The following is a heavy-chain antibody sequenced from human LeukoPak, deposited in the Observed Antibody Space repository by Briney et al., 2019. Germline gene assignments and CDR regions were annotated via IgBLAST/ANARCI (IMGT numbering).Heavy chain of an antibody. V-gene: IGHV3-23*01. D-gene: IGHD3-16*02. CDR2: ISNNGGYT. CDR3: AKVKSGSYRGGDFDY. CDR1: GFTFSSSA. J-gene: IGHJ4*02. Sequence: GGSLRLSCAASGFTFSSSAMSWVRQAPGKGLEWVSAISNNGGYTYYADSVQGRFTISRDNSKNTLSLQMSSLRAEDTAVYYCAKVKSGSYRGGDFDYWGQGTLVTVSS.